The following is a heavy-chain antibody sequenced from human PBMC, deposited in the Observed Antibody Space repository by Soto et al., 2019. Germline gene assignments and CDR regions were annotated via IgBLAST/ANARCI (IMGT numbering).Heavy chain of an antibody. J-gene: IGHJ4*02. CDR3: AHIDPEIVTVGGHGGFDY. CDR2: IYWDDDN. D-gene: IGHD5-12*01. CDR1: GFSLTSGVG. Sequence: QITLKESGPPLVRPPQPLTLTCTFSGFSLTSGVGVGWIRQPPGKALEWLALIYWDDDNRYSPSLKNRLTITKDTSKNQVVLTMTNVGPVDTATYFCAHIDPEIVTVGGHGGFDYWGQGTLVTVSS. V-gene: IGHV2-5*02.